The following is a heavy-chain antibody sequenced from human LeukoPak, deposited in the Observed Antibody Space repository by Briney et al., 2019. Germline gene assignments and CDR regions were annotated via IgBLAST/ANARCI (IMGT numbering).Heavy chain of an antibody. CDR1: SGSFSGYY. Sequence: SETLSLTCAVYSGSFSGYYWSWIRQPPGKGVEWVGEINHSGSTNYNPSLKSRVTISVDTSKNQFSLKLSSVTAADTAVYYCARTPYDFWSAYLEYYFDYWGQGTLVTVSS. V-gene: IGHV4-34*01. D-gene: IGHD3-3*01. J-gene: IGHJ4*02. CDR2: INHSGST. CDR3: ARTPYDFWSAYLEYYFDY.